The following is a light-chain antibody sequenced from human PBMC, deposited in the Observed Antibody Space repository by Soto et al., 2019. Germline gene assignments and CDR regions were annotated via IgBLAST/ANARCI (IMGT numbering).Light chain of an antibody. CDR2: GAS. J-gene: IGKJ4*01. CDR1: LSISSNF. CDR3: QQYGSSPLT. V-gene: IGKV3-20*01. Sequence: EIVLTQSPGTLSLSPGERATLSCRASLSISSNFLAWYQQKPGQAPRLLIYGASSRATGIPDRFSGSGSGTEFTLTISRLEPEDFAVYSCQQYGSSPLTFGGGTKVEIK.